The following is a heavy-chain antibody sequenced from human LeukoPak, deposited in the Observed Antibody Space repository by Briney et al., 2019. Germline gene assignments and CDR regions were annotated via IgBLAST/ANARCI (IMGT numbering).Heavy chain of an antibody. CDR3: ARAGLVFGVGAFAL. D-gene: IGHD3-10*02. CDR1: GGAINYGSYY. J-gene: IGHJ3*01. Sequence: SQTLSLTCTVSGGAINYGSYYWNWIRQSAEKGLEWIGRVHTTVSTIHNPSLKSRVTFSIYTSQRQFSMRLTSVTAADPALYYCARAGLVFGVGAFALWDQGTLVTVSS. CDR2: VHTTVST. V-gene: IGHV4-61*02.